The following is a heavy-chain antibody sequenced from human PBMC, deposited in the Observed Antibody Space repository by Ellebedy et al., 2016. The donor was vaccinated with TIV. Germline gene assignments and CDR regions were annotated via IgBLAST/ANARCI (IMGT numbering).Heavy chain of an antibody. CDR1: GFTFSSYS. CDR2: ISSSSSYI. D-gene: IGHD2-15*01. Sequence: GESLKISCAASGFTFSSYSMNWVRQGPGKGLEWVSSISSSSSYIYYADSVKGRFTISRDNSKNTLYLQMNSLRAEDTAVYYCAKPDCSGGSCYSRYWYFDLWGRGTLVTVSS. V-gene: IGHV3-21*04. J-gene: IGHJ2*01. CDR3: AKPDCSGGSCYSRYWYFDL.